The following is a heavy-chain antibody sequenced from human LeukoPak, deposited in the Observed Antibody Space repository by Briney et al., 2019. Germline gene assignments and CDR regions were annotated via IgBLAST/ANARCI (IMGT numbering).Heavy chain of an antibody. J-gene: IGHJ4*02. CDR3: ATKGQWLVGPFGN. CDR2: FDPEDGET. CDR1: GYTLTELS. V-gene: IGHV1-24*01. Sequence: GASVKVSCKVSGYTLTELSMHGVRQAPGKGREWMGGFDPEDGETIYAQKFQGRVTMTEDTSTDTAYMELSSLRSEDTAVYYCATKGQWLVGPFGNWGQGTLVTVSS. D-gene: IGHD6-19*01.